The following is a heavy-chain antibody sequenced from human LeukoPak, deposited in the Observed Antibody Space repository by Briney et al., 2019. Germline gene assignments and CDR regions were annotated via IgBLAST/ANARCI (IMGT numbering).Heavy chain of an antibody. J-gene: IGHJ6*02. CDR1: GYTFTSYG. CDR3: ARPGKSTYCSSTSCYLGFHYYGMDV. Sequence: ASVKVSCKASGYTFTSYGISWVRQAPGQGLEWMGWISAYNGNTNYAQKLQGRVTMTTDTSTSTAYLELRSLRSDDTVVYYCARPGKSTYCSSTSCYLGFHYYGMDVWGQGTTVTVSS. CDR2: ISAYNGNT. D-gene: IGHD2-2*01. V-gene: IGHV1-18*01.